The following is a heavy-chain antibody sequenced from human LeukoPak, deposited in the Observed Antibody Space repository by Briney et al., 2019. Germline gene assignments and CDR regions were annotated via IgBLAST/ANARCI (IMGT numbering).Heavy chain of an antibody. Sequence: ASVKVSCKASGGTFSSYAISWVRQAPGQGLEWMGGIIPIFGTANYAQKFQGRVTITTDESTSTAYMELSSLRSEDTAVYCCARGKYSSGWYPKNPRYNWFDPWGQGTLVTVSS. CDR2: IIPIFGTA. V-gene: IGHV1-69*05. J-gene: IGHJ5*02. D-gene: IGHD6-19*01. CDR1: GGTFSSYA. CDR3: ARGKYSSGWYPKNPRYNWFDP.